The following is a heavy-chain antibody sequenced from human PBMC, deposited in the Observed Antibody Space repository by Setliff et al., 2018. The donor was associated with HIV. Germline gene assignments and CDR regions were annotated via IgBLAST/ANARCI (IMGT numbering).Heavy chain of an antibody. CDR1: KFSVSDSY. CDR3: VRGETYAHWPKGDY. Sequence: GSLRLSCVASKFSVSDSYMGWVRQAPGKGLEWVSFVHNTDTYYANSVKGRFTISRGNSKTMVFLRMNSLRPEDSAMYYCVRGETYAHWPKGDYWGQGTLVTVSS. J-gene: IGHJ4*02. V-gene: IGHV3-53*01. D-gene: IGHD3-16*01. CDR2: VHNTDT.